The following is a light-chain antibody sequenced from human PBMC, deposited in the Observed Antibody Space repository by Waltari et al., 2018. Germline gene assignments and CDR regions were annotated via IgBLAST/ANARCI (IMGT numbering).Light chain of an antibody. CDR2: EVS. CDR1: DSDVVASDF. CDR3: SSYTTSSAPGV. Sequence: QSALTQPASVSGSPGQSITIPCSGTDSDVVASDFVSLYQQNPGKAPHLIIYEVSNRPSGISNRFSASKSGNTASLTISGLQAEDEADYYCSSYTTSSAPGVFGTGTRVTVL. V-gene: IGLV2-14*01. J-gene: IGLJ1*01.